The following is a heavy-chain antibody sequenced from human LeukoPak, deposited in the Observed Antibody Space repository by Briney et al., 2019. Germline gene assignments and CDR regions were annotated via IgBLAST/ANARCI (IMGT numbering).Heavy chain of an antibody. CDR2: INPNSGDT. D-gene: IGHD2/OR15-2a*01. J-gene: IGHJ4*02. V-gene: IGHV1-2*02. CDR3: ARERISRFDS. CDR1: GYTFTGYY. Sequence: GASVKVSCKASGYTFTGYYMHWVRQAPGQGLEWMGWINPNSGDTNYVQKFQGRVTMTSNTSITTAYMQMTRLRSDDTAIYYCARERISRFDSWGQGTLVTVSS.